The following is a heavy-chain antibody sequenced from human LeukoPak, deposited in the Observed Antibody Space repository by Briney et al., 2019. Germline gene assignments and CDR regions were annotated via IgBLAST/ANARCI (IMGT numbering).Heavy chain of an antibody. V-gene: IGHV3-30*03. CDR2: ISYDGSNK. D-gene: IGHD6-13*01. Sequence: GGSLRLSCAASGFTFSSYGMHWVRQAPGKGLEWVAVISYDGSNKYYADSVKGRFTISRDNAKNSLYLQMNSLRAEDTAVYYCARAPYSSSWYGCYFDYWGQGTLVTVSS. J-gene: IGHJ4*02. CDR3: ARAPYSSSWYGCYFDY. CDR1: GFTFSSYG.